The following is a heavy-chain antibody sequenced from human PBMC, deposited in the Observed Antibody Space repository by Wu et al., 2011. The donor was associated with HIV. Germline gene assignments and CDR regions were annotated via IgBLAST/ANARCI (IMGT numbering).Heavy chain of an antibody. D-gene: IGHD3-9*01. J-gene: IGHJ6*02. CDR1: GGSISSYY. CDR2: IYTSGST. Sequence: QVQLQESGPGLVKPSETLSLTCTVSGGSISSYYWSWIRQPPGKGLEWIGYIYTSGSTNYNPSLKSRVTISVDTSKNQFSLKLSSVTAADTAVYYCAREGRDILTGRNYYYGMDVWGQGTTVTVSS. V-gene: IGHV4-4*09. CDR3: AREGRDILTGRNYYYGMDV.